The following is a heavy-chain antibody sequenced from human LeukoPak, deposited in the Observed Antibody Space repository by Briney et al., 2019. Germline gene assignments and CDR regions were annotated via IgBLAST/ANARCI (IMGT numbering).Heavy chain of an antibody. Sequence: SETLSLTCTVSGDSINSYYWNWIRQPPGKGLEWIGSIYNSGSTNYNPSLKSRVTISIDTSKNRFSLKLSSVTAADTAVYYCARGGSRSYTSCTLDYWGQGSLVTVSS. V-gene: IGHV4-59*01. CDR1: GDSINSYY. CDR2: IYNSGST. CDR3: ARGGSRSYTSCTLDY. J-gene: IGHJ4*02. D-gene: IGHD2-2*01.